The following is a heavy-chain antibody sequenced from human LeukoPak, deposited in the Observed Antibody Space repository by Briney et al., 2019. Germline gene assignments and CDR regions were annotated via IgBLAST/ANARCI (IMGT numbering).Heavy chain of an antibody. CDR2: INHSGST. J-gene: IGHJ4*02. CDR3: ARVNWSSYYFDY. CDR1: GGSFSGYY. Sequence: SETLSLTCAVYGGSFSGYYWSWIRQPPGKGLEWIGEINHSGSTNYNPSLKSRVTISVDTSKNQFSLKLSSVTAADTAVYYCARVNWSSYYFDYRGQGTLVTVSS. V-gene: IGHV4-34*01. D-gene: IGHD1-1*01.